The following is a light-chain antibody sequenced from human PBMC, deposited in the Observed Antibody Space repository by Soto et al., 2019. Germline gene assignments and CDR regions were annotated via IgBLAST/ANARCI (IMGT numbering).Light chain of an antibody. CDR1: QRVYSN. V-gene: IGKV3-15*01. CDR2: GAS. J-gene: IGKJ5*01. CDR3: QQYTNWPPNT. Sequence: EILMTQSPDTLSVSPGESATLSCRASQRVYSNLAWYQQRPGQAPRLLIYGASTRATGVPARFSGRGSGTEFTLTISGLQSEDFAVYYCQQYTNWPPNTFGQGTRLGIK.